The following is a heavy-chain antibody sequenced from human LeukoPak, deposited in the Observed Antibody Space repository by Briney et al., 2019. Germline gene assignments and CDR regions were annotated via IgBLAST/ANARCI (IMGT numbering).Heavy chain of an antibody. Sequence: PGRSLRLSCAASGFTFSSYGIHWVRQAPGKGLEWVAVISYDGSNKYYADSVKGRFTISRDNSKNTLYLQMNSLRAEDTAVYYCAKVGNGGELDYWGQGTLVTVSS. CDR3: AKVGNGGELDY. V-gene: IGHV3-30*18. J-gene: IGHJ4*02. CDR1: GFTFSSYG. CDR2: ISYDGSNK. D-gene: IGHD4-23*01.